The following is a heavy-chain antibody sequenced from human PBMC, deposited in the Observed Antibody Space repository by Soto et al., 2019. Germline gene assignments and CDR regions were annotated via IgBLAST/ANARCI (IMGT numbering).Heavy chain of an antibody. CDR2: IYYSGST. CDR1: GGSISSSSYY. D-gene: IGHD2-2*01. Sequence: QLQLQESGPGLVKPSETLSLTCTVSGGSISSSSYYWGWIRQPPGKGLEWIGSIYYSGSTYYNPSLKSRVTISVDTSKNQFSLKLSSVTAADTAVYYCARHHMDPYQPLLDYFDYWGQGTLVTVSS. V-gene: IGHV4-39*01. J-gene: IGHJ4*02. CDR3: ARHHMDPYQPLLDYFDY.